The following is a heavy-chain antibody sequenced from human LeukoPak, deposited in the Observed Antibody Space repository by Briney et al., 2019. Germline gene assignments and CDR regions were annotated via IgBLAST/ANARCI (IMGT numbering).Heavy chain of an antibody. V-gene: IGHV3-23*01. D-gene: IGHD2-2*01. J-gene: IGHJ5*02. CDR3: AKVTSWSFT. CDR2: ISGSGGNT. Sequence: GGSLRLSCAASGFTYSSHAMSWASHAPGKGLEWVSVISGSGGNTYYADSVKGRFTISRDNSKDPLFLQMNSLRAEDTAVYYCAKVTSWSFTWGQGTLVTVSS. CDR1: GFTYSSHA.